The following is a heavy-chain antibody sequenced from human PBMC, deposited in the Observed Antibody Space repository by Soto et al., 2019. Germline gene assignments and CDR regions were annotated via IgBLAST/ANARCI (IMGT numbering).Heavy chain of an antibody. D-gene: IGHD6-13*01. J-gene: IGHJ4*02. V-gene: IGHV3-73*01. CDR1: GFTFSGSA. CDR2: IRSKANSYAT. CDR3: IIFSSIVAAGRVYEGLHY. Sequence: GGSLRLSCAASGFTFSGSAMHWVRQASGKGLEWVGRIRSKANSYATAYAASVKGRFTISRDDSKNTAYLQMNSLKTEDTAVFYCIIFSSIVAAGRVYEGLHYWGQGTLVT.